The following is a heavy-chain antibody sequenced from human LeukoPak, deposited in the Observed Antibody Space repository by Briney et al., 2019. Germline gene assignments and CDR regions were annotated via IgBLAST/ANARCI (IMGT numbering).Heavy chain of an antibody. CDR3: ARHTPEGSSGWWPLNDY. J-gene: IGHJ4*02. D-gene: IGHD6-19*01. Sequence: SETLSLTCAVYGGSFRGYYWSWIRQPPGKGLEWIGEINHSGSTNYNPSLKSRVTISVDTSKNQFSLKLSSVTAADTAVYYCARHTPEGSSGWWPLNDYWGQGTLVTVSS. V-gene: IGHV4-34*01. CDR1: GGSFRGYY. CDR2: INHSGST.